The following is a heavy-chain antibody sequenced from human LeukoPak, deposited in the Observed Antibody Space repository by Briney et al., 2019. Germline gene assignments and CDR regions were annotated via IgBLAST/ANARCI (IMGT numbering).Heavy chain of an antibody. V-gene: IGHV6-1*01. D-gene: IGHD3-9*01. CDR2: TYYRSKWYN. Sequence: SQTLSLTCAISGDSVSSNSAAWNWIRQSPSRSLEWLGRTYYRSKWYNDYAVSVKSRITINPDTSKNQFSLKLSSVTAADTAVYYCAREGGYFDWLWIPRDQARLNWFDPWGQGTLVTVSS. CDR1: GDSVSSNSAA. CDR3: AREGGYFDWLWIPRDQARLNWFDP. J-gene: IGHJ5*02.